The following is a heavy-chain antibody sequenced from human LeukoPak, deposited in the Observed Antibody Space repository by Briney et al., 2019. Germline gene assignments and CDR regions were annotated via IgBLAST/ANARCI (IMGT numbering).Heavy chain of an antibody. CDR3: ARLHDTAMVTAFDY. Sequence: PSETLSLTCAVYGGSFSRYYWTWIRQPPGKGLEWIGEINHSGSANYNPSLKSRVTISVDTSKNQFSLKLSSVTAADTAVYYCARLHDTAMVTAFDYWGQGTLVTVSS. CDR1: GGSFSRYY. CDR2: INHSGSA. V-gene: IGHV4-34*01. J-gene: IGHJ4*02. D-gene: IGHD5-18*01.